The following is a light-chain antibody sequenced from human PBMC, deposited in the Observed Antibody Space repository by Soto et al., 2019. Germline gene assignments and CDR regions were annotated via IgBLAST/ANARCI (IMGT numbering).Light chain of an antibody. Sequence: EVVLTQSPGTLSLSPGERATLSCRASQSVAANYLAWYQQKRGQAPRLLIYGAESRPTGRPDRFSGSGSGTDFTLKRRRREKEEGEGEDGKQYGSSALTFGGGTKVDIK. CDR1: QSVAANY. V-gene: IGKV3-20*01. CDR2: GAE. J-gene: IGKJ4*01. CDR3: KQYGSSALT.